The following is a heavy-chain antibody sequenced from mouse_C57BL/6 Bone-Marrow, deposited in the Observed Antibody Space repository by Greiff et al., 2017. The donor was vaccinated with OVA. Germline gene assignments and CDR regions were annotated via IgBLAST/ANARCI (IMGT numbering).Heavy chain of an antibody. CDR3: AREGLRRRGYAMDY. J-gene: IGHJ4*01. Sequence: VKVVESGGGLVKPGGSLKLSCAASGFTFSSYAMSWVRQTPEKRLEWVATISDGGSYTYYPDNVKGRFTISRDNAKNNLYLQMRHLKSEYTAMYYCAREGLRRRGYAMDYWGQGTSVTVSS. CDR1: GFTFSSYA. CDR2: ISDGGSYT. V-gene: IGHV5-4*01. D-gene: IGHD2-4*01.